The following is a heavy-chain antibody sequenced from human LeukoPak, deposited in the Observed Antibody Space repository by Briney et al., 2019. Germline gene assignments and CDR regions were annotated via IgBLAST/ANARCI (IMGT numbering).Heavy chain of an antibody. J-gene: IGHJ5*02. CDR2: INPNSGGT. D-gene: IGHD6-13*01. CDR1: GYTFTGYY. Sequence: VASVKVSCKASGYTFTGYYMHWVRQAPGQGLEWMGWINPNSGGTNYAQKFQGRVTMTRDTSISTAYMELSRLRSDDTAVYYCARGSFVRRTRMAWFYPWGQGTLVTVSS. V-gene: IGHV1-2*02. CDR3: ARGSFVRRTRMAWFYP.